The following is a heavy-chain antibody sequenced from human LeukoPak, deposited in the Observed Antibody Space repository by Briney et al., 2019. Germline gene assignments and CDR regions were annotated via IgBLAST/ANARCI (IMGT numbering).Heavy chain of an antibody. CDR2: ISSSSSYI. CDR3: ARDEDSSGWPSFDY. CDR1: GFIFSSYS. J-gene: IGHJ4*02. Sequence: GGSLRLSCAASGFIFSSYSINWVRQAPGKGLEWVSSISSSSSYIYYADSVKGRFTISRDNAKNSLYLQMNSLRAEDTAVYYCARDEDSSGWPSFDYWSQGTLVTVSS. V-gene: IGHV3-21*01. D-gene: IGHD6-19*01.